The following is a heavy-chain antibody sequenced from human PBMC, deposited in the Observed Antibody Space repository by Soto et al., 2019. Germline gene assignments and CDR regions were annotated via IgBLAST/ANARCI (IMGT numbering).Heavy chain of an antibody. D-gene: IGHD6-19*01. J-gene: IGHJ6*02. CDR3: ARPREAGKNYYGVDV. CDR1: GYSFTSYW. CDR2: IYPGDSDT. Sequence: GESLKISCKGSGYSFTSYWIGWVRQMPGKGQEWMGIIYPGDSDTRYSPSFQGQVTISADKSISTAYLQWSSLKASDTAMYYCARPREAGKNYYGVDVWGQGTTVTVSS. V-gene: IGHV5-51*01.